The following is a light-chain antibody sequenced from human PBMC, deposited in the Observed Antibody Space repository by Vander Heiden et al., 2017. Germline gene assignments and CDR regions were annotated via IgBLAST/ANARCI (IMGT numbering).Light chain of an antibody. CDR1: QGIRGD. CDR2: DAS. Sequence: DIQMTQSPSSLSASVGDRVTITCPASQGIRGDVGWYQQKPGKAPERLIFDASSSQSGVPSRFSGSDSGTEFSLTISSLQPEDSATYYCLQHNSFPWTFGQGTKVEIK. V-gene: IGKV1-17*01. CDR3: LQHNSFPWT. J-gene: IGKJ1*01.